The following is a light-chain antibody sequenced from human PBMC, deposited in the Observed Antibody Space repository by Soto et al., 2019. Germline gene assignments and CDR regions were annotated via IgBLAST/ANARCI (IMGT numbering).Light chain of an antibody. V-gene: IGKV1-5*01. CDR2: DAA. J-gene: IGKJ1*01. CDR1: QSISDW. CDR3: QQYNNYST. Sequence: DIQMTQSPSTLSASVGDRVTITCRAGQSISDWLTCFQLKPGKAPKHQIYDAASLESGVSSRFSGSGSGTEFTLTMSSLQPDDFATYYCQQYNNYSTFGQGTKVDIK.